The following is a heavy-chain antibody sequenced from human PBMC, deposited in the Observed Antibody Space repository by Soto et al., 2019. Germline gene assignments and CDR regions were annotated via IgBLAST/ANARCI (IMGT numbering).Heavy chain of an antibody. J-gene: IGHJ4*02. D-gene: IGHD2-15*01. CDR3: AKDPRIVVVVAAADDY. CDR1: GFTFSSYA. V-gene: IGHV3-23*01. CDR2: ISGSGGST. Sequence: GGSLRLSCAASGFTFSSYAMSWVRQAPGKGLEWVSAISGSGGSTYYADSVKGRFTISRDNSKNTLYLQMNSLRAEDTAVYYCAKDPRIVVVVAAADDYWGQGTLVTVSS.